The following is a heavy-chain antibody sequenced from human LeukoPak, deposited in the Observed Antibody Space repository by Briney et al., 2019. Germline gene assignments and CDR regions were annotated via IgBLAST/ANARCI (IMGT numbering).Heavy chain of an antibody. CDR2: ISAYNGNT. V-gene: IGHV1-18*01. D-gene: IGHD2-2*02. Sequence: ASVKVSCKASGYTLTSYGISWVRQAPGQGREWMGWISAYNGNTNYAQKLQGRVTMTTDTSTSTAYMELRSLRSDDTAVYYCARDIPQSDAFDIWGQGTMVTVSS. CDR1: GYTLTSYG. CDR3: ARDIPQSDAFDI. J-gene: IGHJ3*02.